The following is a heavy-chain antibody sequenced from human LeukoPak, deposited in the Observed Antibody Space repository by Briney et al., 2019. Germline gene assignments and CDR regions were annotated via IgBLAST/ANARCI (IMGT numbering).Heavy chain of an antibody. CDR2: IKSKTDGGTT. Sequence: GGSLRLSCAASGFTFSNAWMSWVRQAPGKGLEWVGRIKSKTDGGTTDYAAPVKGRFTISRDDSKNTLYLQMNSLKTEDTAVYYCTTEGIYYGSGTLDYYGMDVWGQGTTVTVSS. CDR3: TTEGIYYGSGTLDYYGMDV. CDR1: GFTFSNAW. J-gene: IGHJ6*02. D-gene: IGHD3-10*01. V-gene: IGHV3-15*01.